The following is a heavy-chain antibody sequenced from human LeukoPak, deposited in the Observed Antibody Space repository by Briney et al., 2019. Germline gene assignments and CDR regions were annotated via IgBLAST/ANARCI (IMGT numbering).Heavy chain of an antibody. CDR3: ARCFGGWENYFDY. Sequence: SETLSLTCTVSGGSISNYYWSWIRQPPGKGLEWIGYIYYSGSTNYNPSLKSRVTISLNTSKNQFSLKLSSVTAADTAVYYCARCFGGWENYFDYWGQGTLVTVSS. D-gene: IGHD6-19*01. V-gene: IGHV4-59*01. J-gene: IGHJ4*02. CDR1: GGSISNYY. CDR2: IYYSGST.